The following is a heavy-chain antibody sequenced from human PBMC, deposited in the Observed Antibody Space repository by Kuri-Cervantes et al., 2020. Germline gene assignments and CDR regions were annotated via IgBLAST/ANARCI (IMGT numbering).Heavy chain of an antibody. Sequence: GGSLRLSCAASGFTFSDYWMNWVRQAPGKGLEWVASIRQDGGDKYYVDSVKGRFTISRDNAKNSLYLQMNSLRAEDTAVYYCARHSSYGGYDVFIDFWGQGTLVTVSS. V-gene: IGHV3-7*01. CDR2: IRQDGGDK. CDR3: ARHSSYGGYDVFIDF. CDR1: GFTFSDYW. D-gene: IGHD5-12*01. J-gene: IGHJ4*02.